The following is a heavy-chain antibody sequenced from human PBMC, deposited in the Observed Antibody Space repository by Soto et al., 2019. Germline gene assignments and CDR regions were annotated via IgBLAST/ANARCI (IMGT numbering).Heavy chain of an antibody. CDR2: INIKGTT. CDR3: AREPVAGI. Sequence: SETLSLTCTVSGASINTYYWSWVRQPAGKGLEWIGRINIKGTTNYNPSLRSRVTMSADTSKNQFSLKLASVTAADTALYFCAREPVAGIWGQGTLVTVSS. V-gene: IGHV4-4*07. J-gene: IGHJ4*02. D-gene: IGHD6-19*01. CDR1: GASINTYY.